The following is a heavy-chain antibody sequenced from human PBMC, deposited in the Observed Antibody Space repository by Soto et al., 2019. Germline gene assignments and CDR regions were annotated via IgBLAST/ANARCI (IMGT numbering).Heavy chain of an antibody. CDR3: ARDPGSSSYPLTFDC. Sequence: QVQLVQSGAEVKQPGASVRVSCKTSGYAFITYGITWVRQAPGQGLEWMGWISAYNAHTYYAQKVQGRLTMTTDASTSTAYMQLRSLRSDHTAVYYCARDPGSSSYPLTFDCWGQGTLVTVSS. D-gene: IGHD6-6*01. CDR1: GYAFITYG. CDR2: ISAYNAHT. J-gene: IGHJ4*02. V-gene: IGHV1-18*01.